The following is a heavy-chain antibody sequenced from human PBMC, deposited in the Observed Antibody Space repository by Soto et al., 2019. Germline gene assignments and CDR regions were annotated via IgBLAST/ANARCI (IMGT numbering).Heavy chain of an antibody. D-gene: IGHD5-18*01. CDR3: ARARIQLWPHYYYGMDV. Sequence: SETLSLTCTVSGGSISSGDCYGSWIRQPPGKGLEWIGYIYYSGTTYYNPPLKSRVTLSVDTSKNQVSLKGSSVTAADTAVYYCARARIQLWPHYYYGMDVWGQGTTVTVSS. CDR2: IYYSGTT. CDR1: GGSISSGDCY. V-gene: IGHV4-30-4*01. J-gene: IGHJ6*01.